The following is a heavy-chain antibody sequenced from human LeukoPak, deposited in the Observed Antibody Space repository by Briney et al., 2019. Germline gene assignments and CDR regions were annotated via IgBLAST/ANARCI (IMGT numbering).Heavy chain of an antibody. CDR1: GFTVSSNY. D-gene: IGHD2-2*01. V-gene: IGHV3-53*01. Sequence: GGSLRLSCAASGFTVSSNYMSWVRQAPGKGLEWVSVIYSGGSTYYADSVKGRFTISRDNSKNTLDLQMNSLRAEDTAVYYCARGDIVVVPAAMPSYYMDVWGKGTTVTVSS. CDR3: ARGDIVVVPAAMPSYYMDV. CDR2: IYSGGST. J-gene: IGHJ6*03.